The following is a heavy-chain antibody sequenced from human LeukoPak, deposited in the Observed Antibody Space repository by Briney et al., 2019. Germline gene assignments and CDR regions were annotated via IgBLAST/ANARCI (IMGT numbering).Heavy chain of an antibody. V-gene: IGHV1-2*02. J-gene: IGHJ4*02. CDR2: INPNSGGT. CDR3: ARVRRGGSGRTSTLNFDY. Sequence: ASVKVSCKASGYTFTSYYMHWVRQAPGQGLEWMGWINPNSGGTNYAQKFQGRVTITADKSTSTAYMELSRLRSDDTAVYYCARVRRGGSGRTSTLNFDYWGQGTLVTVSS. D-gene: IGHD3-10*01. CDR1: GYTFTSYY.